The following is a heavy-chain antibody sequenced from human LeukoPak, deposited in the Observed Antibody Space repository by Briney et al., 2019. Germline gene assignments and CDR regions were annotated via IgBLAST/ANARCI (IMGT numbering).Heavy chain of an antibody. CDR2: IYYSGST. CDR1: GGSISSYY. J-gene: IGHJ4*01. CDR3: ARHDLGHSSSWNKFDY. D-gene: IGHD6-13*01. V-gene: IGHV4-59*08. Sequence: SETPSLTCTVSGGSISSYYWSWIRQPPGKGLEWIGYIYYSGSTNYNPSLKSRVTISVGTSKNQFSLNLSSVTAADTAVYYCARHDLGHSSSWNKFDYWGHGTLVTVSS.